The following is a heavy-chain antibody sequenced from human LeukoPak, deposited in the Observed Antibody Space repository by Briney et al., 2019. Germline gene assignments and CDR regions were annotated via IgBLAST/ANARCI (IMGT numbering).Heavy chain of an antibody. CDR1: GGSFSGYY. J-gene: IGHJ6*03. CDR2: INHSGST. V-gene: IGHV4-34*01. Sequence: SETLSLTCAVYGGSFSGYYWSWIRQPPGKGLEWVGEINHSGSTNYNPSLKSRVTISVDTSKNQFSLKLSSVTAADTAVYYCARGRYYDFWSGYFYYYYYYMDVWVKGTTVTVSS. CDR3: ARGRYYDFWSGYFYYYYYYMDV. D-gene: IGHD3-3*01.